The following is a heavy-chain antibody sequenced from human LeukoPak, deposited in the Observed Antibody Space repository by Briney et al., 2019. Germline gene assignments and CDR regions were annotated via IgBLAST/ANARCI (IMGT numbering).Heavy chain of an antibody. CDR2: IYTSKSM. D-gene: IGHD1/OR15-1a*01. Sequence: NPSQTLSLTCTVSGGSISSGFYDWYWIRQPAGKGLEWIGHIYTSKSMNYNPSLKSRVTISGDTSKNLFSLNLRSVTAADTAVYYCARDRHWTNDWVFDSWGQGTLVTVSS. J-gene: IGHJ4*02. CDR3: ARDRHWTNDWVFDS. CDR1: GGSISSGFYD. V-gene: IGHV4-61*09.